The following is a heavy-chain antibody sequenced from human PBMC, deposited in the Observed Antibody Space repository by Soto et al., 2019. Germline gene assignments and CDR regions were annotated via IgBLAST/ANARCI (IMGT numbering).Heavy chain of an antibody. V-gene: IGHV4-39*01. CDR1: GGSISSSSYY. D-gene: IGHD3-22*01. J-gene: IGHJ4*02. Sequence: PSETLSLTCTVSGGSISSSSYYWGWIRPPPGKGLEWIGSIYYSGSTYYNPSLKSRVTISVDTSKNQFSLKLSSVTAADTALYYCARLDYYDSRRFDYWGQGTLVTVSS. CDR2: IYYSGST. CDR3: ARLDYYDSRRFDY.